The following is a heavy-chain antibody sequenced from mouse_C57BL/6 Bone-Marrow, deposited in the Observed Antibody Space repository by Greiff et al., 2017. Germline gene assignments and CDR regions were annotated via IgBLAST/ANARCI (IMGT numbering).Heavy chain of an antibody. CDR3: AREGNYGSSS. CDR1: GYTFTSYW. CDR2: IDPSDSYT. Sequence: VQLQQPGAELVKPGASVKLSCKASGYTFTSYWMQWVKQRPGQGLEWIGEIDPSDSYTNYNQKFQGKATLTVDTSSSTAYMQLSSLTSEDSAVYYCAREGNYGSSSWGQGTTLTVSS. D-gene: IGHD1-1*01. J-gene: IGHJ2*01. V-gene: IGHV1-50*01.